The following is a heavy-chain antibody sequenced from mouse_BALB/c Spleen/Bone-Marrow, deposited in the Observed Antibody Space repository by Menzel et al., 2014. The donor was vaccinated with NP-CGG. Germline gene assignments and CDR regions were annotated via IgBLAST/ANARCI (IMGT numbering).Heavy chain of an antibody. J-gene: IGHJ2*01. Sequence: DVHLVESGGGLVQPGGSLRLPCATSGFTFTDYYMNWVRQPPGKALEWLGFIRNKANGYTTEYSASVKSRFTISRDNSQNILYLQMNTLRVDDSATYYCARDKGRVFFDYWGQGTTLTVSS. CDR1: GFTFTDYY. CDR3: ARDKGRVFFDY. V-gene: IGHV7-3*02. CDR2: IRNKANGYTT.